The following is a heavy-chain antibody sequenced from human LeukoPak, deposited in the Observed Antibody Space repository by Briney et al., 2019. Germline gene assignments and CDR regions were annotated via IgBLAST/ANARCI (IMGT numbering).Heavy chain of an antibody. CDR3: ARGKSNLVALNWLDP. Sequence: GASVKVSCKASGYTFNGYYIHWVRQAPGQGLEWMGWINPNSGGTNYAQKFQDRMTMTRDTSISTAYMELSRLTSDDTATYYCARGKSNLVALNWLDPWGQGTLVTVSS. CDR1: GYTFNGYY. J-gene: IGHJ5*02. V-gene: IGHV1-2*02. CDR2: INPNSGGT. D-gene: IGHD5-24*01.